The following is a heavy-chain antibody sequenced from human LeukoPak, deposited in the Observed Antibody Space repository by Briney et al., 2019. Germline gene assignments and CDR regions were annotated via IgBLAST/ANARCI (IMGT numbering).Heavy chain of an antibody. CDR1: GFTLSKHP. J-gene: IGHJ4*02. Sequence: GGSLRLSCAASGFTLSKHPMSWVRQAPGKGLEWVSSLSDTRDSRHYADSVKGRFTISRDSARSALYLQMNSLRAEDTAVYYCAKGDCASGSCYFDDWGQGSQVTVSS. CDR2: LSDTRDSR. V-gene: IGHV3-23*01. D-gene: IGHD2-8*01. CDR3: AKGDCASGSCYFDD.